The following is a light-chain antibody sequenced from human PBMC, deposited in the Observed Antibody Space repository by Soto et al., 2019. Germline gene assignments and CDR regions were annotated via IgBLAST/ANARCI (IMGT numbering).Light chain of an antibody. CDR2: WAS. V-gene: IGKV4-1*01. CDR3: QQYYSTPGT. Sequence: DIVMTQSPDSLAVSLGQTATINCKSSQSVLYSSNNKNYLAWSQQKPGQPPKLLIYWASTRESGVPDRFSGSGSGTDFALTISSLQAEDVAVYYCQQYYSTPGTFGQGTKLEIK. J-gene: IGKJ2*01. CDR1: QSVLYSSNNKNY.